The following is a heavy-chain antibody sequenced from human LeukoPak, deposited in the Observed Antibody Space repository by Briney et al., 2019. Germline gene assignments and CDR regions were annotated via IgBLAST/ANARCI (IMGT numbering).Heavy chain of an antibody. V-gene: IGHV3-30-3*01. J-gene: IGHJ1*01. CDR3: ARDGSYSPEYFQH. CDR2: ISYDGSNK. CDR1: GFTFSSYA. D-gene: IGHD1-26*01. Sequence: GGSLRLSCAASGFTFSSYAMHWVRQAPGKGLEWVAVISYDGSNKYYADSVKGRFTNSRDNSKNTLYLQMNSLRAEDTAVYYCARDGSYSPEYFQHWGQGTLVTVSS.